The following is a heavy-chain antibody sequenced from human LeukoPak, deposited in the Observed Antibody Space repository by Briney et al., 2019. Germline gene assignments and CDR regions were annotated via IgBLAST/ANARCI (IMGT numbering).Heavy chain of an antibody. CDR2: ISGSGGST. Sequence: GGSLRLSCAASGFTFSSYAMSWVRQAPGKGLEWVSAISGSGGSTYYADSVKGRFTISRDNSKNTLYLQMNSLRAEDTAVYYCAKDHAPTEYYYDSSGYYIPLFDYWGQGTLVTVSS. V-gene: IGHV3-23*01. D-gene: IGHD3-22*01. CDR3: AKDHAPTEYYYDSSGYYIPLFDY. J-gene: IGHJ4*02. CDR1: GFTFSSYA.